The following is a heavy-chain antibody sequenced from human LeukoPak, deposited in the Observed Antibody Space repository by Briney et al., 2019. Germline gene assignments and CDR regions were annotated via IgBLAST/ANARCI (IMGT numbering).Heavy chain of an antibody. V-gene: IGHV3-64*01. CDR3: ARGIRWASDY. D-gene: IGHD4-23*01. CDR2: ITSNGGTT. CDR1: GFTFSSYG. Sequence: PGRSLRLSCAASGFTFSSYGMHWVRQAPGKGLEYVSGITSNGGTTYYGNSVKGRFTISRDNSKDTLYLQMGSLRSEDMAVYYCARGIRWASDYWGQGTLVTVAS. J-gene: IGHJ4*02.